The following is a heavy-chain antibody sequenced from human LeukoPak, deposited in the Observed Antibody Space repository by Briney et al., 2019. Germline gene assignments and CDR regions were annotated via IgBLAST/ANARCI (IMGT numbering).Heavy chain of an antibody. Sequence: ASVKVSCKASGYTFTGYYMHWVRQAPGQGLEWMGWINPNSGGTNYAQKFQGRVTMTRNTSISTAYMELSSLRSEDTAVYYCARGRMRGYSYGYGYWGQGTLVTVSP. CDR1: GYTFTGYY. V-gene: IGHV1-2*02. CDR3: ARGRMRGYSYGYGY. J-gene: IGHJ4*02. CDR2: INPNSGGT. D-gene: IGHD5-18*01.